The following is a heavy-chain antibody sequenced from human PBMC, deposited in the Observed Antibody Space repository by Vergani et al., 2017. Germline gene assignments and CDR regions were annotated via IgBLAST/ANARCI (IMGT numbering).Heavy chain of an antibody. CDR2: ISSSSSTI. Sequence: EVQLVESGGGLVQPGGSLRLSCAASGFTFSSYSMNWVRQAPGKGLEWVSYISSSSSTIYYADSVKGRFTISRDNAKNSLYLQMNSLKDEDTAVYYCATSRYCSGTSCXSNYWGQGTLVTVSS. CDR1: GFTFSSYS. CDR3: ATSRYCSGTSCXSNY. D-gene: IGHD2-2*01. J-gene: IGHJ4*02. V-gene: IGHV3-48*02.